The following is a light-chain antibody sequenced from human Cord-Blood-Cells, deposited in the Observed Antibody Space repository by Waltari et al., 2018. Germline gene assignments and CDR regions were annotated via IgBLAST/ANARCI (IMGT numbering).Light chain of an antibody. CDR1: QSVSSN. CDR2: GAA. Sequence: EIVMTQSPAPLSVSPGERATLSCRASQSVSSNLAWYQRKPGQAPRHLIYGAATRATGIPARFSGSGSGTEVTLTISSLQSEDFAVYYCQQYNNWALTFGPGTKVDIK. V-gene: IGKV3-15*01. CDR3: QQYNNWALT. J-gene: IGKJ3*01.